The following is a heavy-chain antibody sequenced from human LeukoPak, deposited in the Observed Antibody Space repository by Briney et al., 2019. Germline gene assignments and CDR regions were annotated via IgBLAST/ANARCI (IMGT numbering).Heavy chain of an antibody. J-gene: IGHJ5*02. CDR3: ARHGAAAGHNWFDP. CDR1: GGSISSSSYY. Sequence: SETLSLTCTVSGGSISSSSYYWGWIRQPPGKGLEWIGSIYYSGSTYYNPSLKSRVTISVDTSKNQFSLKLSSVTAADTAVYYCARHGAAAGHNWFDPWGQGTLVTVSS. D-gene: IGHD6-13*01. CDR2: IYYSGST. V-gene: IGHV4-39*01.